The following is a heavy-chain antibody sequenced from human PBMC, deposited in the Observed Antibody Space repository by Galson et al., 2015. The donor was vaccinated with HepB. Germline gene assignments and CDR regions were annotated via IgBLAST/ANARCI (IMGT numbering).Heavy chain of an antibody. V-gene: IGHV5-51*01. J-gene: IGHJ6*03. Sequence: QSGAEVTKPGESLKISCKGSGFSFTSYWIAWVRQMPGKGLEWMGIIYPGDSDTRYSPSFQGQVTISADKSINTAYLQWSSLKASDTAMYYCARHGSTSWVSGRGYYYYYYMDVWGKGTTVTVSS. CDR2: IYPGDSDT. CDR3: ARHGSTSWVSGRGYYYYYYMDV. CDR1: GFSFTSYW. D-gene: IGHD2-2*01.